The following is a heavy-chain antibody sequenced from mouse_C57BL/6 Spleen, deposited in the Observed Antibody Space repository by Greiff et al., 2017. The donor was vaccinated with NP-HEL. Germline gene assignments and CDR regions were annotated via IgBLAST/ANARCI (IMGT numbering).Heavy chain of an antibody. CDR2: INPSTGGT. CDR1: GYSFTGYY. Sequence: EVQLQQSGPELVKPGASVKISCKASGYSFTGYYMNWVKQSPEKSLEWIGEINPSTGGTTYNQKFKAKATLTVDKSSSTAYMQLKSLTSEDSAVYYCATYSNYDYAMDYWGQGTSVTVSA. D-gene: IGHD2-5*01. J-gene: IGHJ4*01. V-gene: IGHV1-42*01. CDR3: ATYSNYDYAMDY.